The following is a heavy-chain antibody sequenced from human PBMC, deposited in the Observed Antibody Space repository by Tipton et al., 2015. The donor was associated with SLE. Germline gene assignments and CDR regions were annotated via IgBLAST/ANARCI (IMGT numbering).Heavy chain of an antibody. J-gene: IGHJ4*02. CDR3: AKYRLIAAAGHFDY. V-gene: IGHV3-23*01. Sequence: SLRLSCADSGFTFSSYAMTWVRQAPGKGLEWVSIISGSGGRTYYADSVKGRFTISRDNSKNTLYLQMNSLRAEDTAVYFCAKYRLIAAAGHFDYWGQGTLVTVSS. CDR2: ISGSGGRT. CDR1: GFTFSSYA. D-gene: IGHD6-13*01.